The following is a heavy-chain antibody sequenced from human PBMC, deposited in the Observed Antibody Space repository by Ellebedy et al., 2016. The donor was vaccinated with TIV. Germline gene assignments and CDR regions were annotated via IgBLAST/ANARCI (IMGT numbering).Heavy chain of an antibody. D-gene: IGHD5-18*01. CDR3: ARLPSGNSYGYSFDY. Sequence: GESLKISCKGSGYSFTSFWIGWLRQMPGKVLEYMGIIYPGDSETRYSPSFQGQVTISVDKSTSTAYLQWSRLKASDTAMYYCARLPSGNSYGYSFDYWGQGTLVTVSS. V-gene: IGHV5-51*01. J-gene: IGHJ4*02. CDR2: IYPGDSET. CDR1: GYSFTSFW.